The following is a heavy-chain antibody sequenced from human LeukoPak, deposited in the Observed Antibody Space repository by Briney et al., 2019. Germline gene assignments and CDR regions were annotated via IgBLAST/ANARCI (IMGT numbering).Heavy chain of an antibody. D-gene: IGHD5-18*01. CDR3: ARVKLSEWIQLWLLDY. V-gene: IGHV3-21*01. CDR2: ISSGSDYI. CDR1: GFTFSSYS. Sequence: GGSLRLSCAASGFTFSSYSMDWVRQAPGKGLEWVSLISSGSDYIYYADSVKGRFTISRDNAKNSLYLQMNSLRAEDTAVYYCARVKLSEWIQLWLLDYWGQGTLVTVSS. J-gene: IGHJ4*02.